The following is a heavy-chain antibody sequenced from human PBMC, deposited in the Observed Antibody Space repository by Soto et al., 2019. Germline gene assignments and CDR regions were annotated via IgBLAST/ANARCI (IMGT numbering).Heavy chain of an antibody. CDR1: GGSFSNSG. Sequence: SVKVCCKASGGSFSNSGISWVRQAPGQGLQWIGGIIPLFGKSDYRQEFQGRVTLTTDESKTTAYMELSSLRSEDSATYYCAKDRAGDMSLWGQGTLVTVSS. CDR2: IIPLFGKS. J-gene: IGHJ4*02. CDR3: AKDRAGDMSL. D-gene: IGHD2-21*01. V-gene: IGHV1-69*05.